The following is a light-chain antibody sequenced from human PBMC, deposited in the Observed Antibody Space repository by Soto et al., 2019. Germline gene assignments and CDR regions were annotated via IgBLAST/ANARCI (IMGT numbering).Light chain of an antibody. J-gene: IGLJ1*01. V-gene: IGLV2-14*03. Sequence: QSALTQPASVSGSPGQSITISCTGTSSDVGGYNYVSWYQQHPGKAPKFMIYDVSNRPSGVSNRFSGSKSGNTASLTISGLQAEDEPDYSCSSYTTTNTRQIVFGTGTKVTVL. CDR3: SSYTTTNTRQIV. CDR1: SSDVGGYNY. CDR2: DVS.